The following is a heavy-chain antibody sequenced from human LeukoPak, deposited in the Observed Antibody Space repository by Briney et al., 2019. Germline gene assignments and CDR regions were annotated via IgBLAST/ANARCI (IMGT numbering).Heavy chain of an antibody. CDR3: ARSPKYYYDSSGYYGMDV. CDR1: GHSFTSCD. Sequence: EASVKVSCKASGHSFTSCDINWVRQATGQGLEWMGWMNPNSGNTGYAQEFQGRVTMTRNTSISTAYMELSSLRSEDTAVYYCARSPKYYYDSSGYYGMDVWGQGTTVTVSS. CDR2: MNPNSGNT. V-gene: IGHV1-8*01. D-gene: IGHD3-22*01. J-gene: IGHJ6*02.